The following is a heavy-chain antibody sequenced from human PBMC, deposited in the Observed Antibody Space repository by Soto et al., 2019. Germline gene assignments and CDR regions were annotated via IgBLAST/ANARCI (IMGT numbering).Heavy chain of an antibody. Sequence: GASVKVSCKASGGTFSRYAISWVRQAPGQGLEWMGGIIPIFGTANYAQKFQGRVTITADESTSTAYMELSSLKASDTAMYYCVRHSGKIESSVGPRSFDYWGQGTLVTVSS. CDR1: GGTFSRYA. CDR2: IIPIFGTA. J-gene: IGHJ4*02. D-gene: IGHD6-13*01. CDR3: VRHSGKIESSVGPRSFDY. V-gene: IGHV1-69*13.